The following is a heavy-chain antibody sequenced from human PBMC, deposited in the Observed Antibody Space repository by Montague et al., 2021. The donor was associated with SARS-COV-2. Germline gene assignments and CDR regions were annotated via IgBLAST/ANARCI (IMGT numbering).Heavy chain of an antibody. CDR3: ARVGRGSSWYEVGFDL. CDR2: IYNSGST. J-gene: IGHJ3*01. V-gene: IGHV4-59*01. Sequence: SETLSLTCTVSGGSISRYSWTWIRQPPGKGLEWIWYIYNSGSTNXXPSLTSRVTISVDTSKNQFSLKLSSVAAADTAVYYCARVGRGSSWYEVGFDLWGQGTMVTVSS. CDR1: GGSISRYS. D-gene: IGHD6-13*01.